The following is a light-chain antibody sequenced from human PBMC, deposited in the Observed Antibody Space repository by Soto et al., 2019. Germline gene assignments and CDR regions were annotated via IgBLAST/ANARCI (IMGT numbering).Light chain of an antibody. CDR3: CSYRSGTTWV. CDR1: SSDVGGYNY. CDR2: EVS. J-gene: IGLJ3*02. Sequence: QSALTQPASVSGSPGQSITISCTGTSSDVGGYNYVSWYQQHPGKAPKLMIYEVSNRPSGVSHRFSGSKSGNSASLTISGLQGEDEADYYCCSYRSGTTWVFGGGTKLTVL. V-gene: IGLV2-14*01.